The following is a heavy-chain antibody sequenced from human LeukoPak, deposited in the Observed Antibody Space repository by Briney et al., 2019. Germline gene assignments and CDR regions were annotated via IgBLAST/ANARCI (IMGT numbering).Heavy chain of an antibody. V-gene: IGHV3-23*01. CDR2: ISGSGGST. CDR1: GFTFSSYA. CDR3: AKSFFGGVGAFDI. D-gene: IGHD3-3*01. J-gene: IGHJ3*02. Sequence: PGGSLRLSCAASGFTFSSYAMSWVRQAPGKGLEWVSAISGSGGSTYYADSVKGRFTISRDNSKNTLYLQMNSLRAEDTAVNYCAKSFFGGVGAFDIWGQGTMVTVSS.